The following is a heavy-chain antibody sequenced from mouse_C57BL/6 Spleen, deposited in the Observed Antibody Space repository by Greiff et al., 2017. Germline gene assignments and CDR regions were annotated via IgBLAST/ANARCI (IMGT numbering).Heavy chain of an antibody. CDR2: IYPGDGDT. Sequence: QVQLQQSGPELVKPGASVKISCKASGYAFSSSWMNWVKQRPGKGLEWIGRIYPGDGDTNYNGKFKGKATLTADKSSSTAYMQLSSLTSEDSAVYFCARRRPGYDGVYYYAMDYWGQGTSVTVSS. V-gene: IGHV1-82*01. J-gene: IGHJ4*01. CDR1: GYAFSSSW. CDR3: ARRRPGYDGVYYYAMDY. D-gene: IGHD2-2*01.